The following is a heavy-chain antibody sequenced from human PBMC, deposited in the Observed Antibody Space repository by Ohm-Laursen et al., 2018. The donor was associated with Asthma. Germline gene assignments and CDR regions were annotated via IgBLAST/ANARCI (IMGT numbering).Heavy chain of an antibody. CDR3: AREWGGMDV. D-gene: IGHD1-26*01. V-gene: IGHV3-48*01. CDR2: ISSSSSTI. Sequence: SLRLSCAASGFTFSSYIMNWVRQAPGKGLEWVSYISSSSSTIYYADSVKGRFTISRDNAKHSLYLQMTSLRVEDTAVYYCAREWGGMDVWGPGATVTVSS. J-gene: IGHJ6*02. CDR1: GFTFSSYI.